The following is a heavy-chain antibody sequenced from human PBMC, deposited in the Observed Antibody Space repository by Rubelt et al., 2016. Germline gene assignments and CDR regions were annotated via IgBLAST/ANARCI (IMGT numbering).Heavy chain of an antibody. CDR2: ISSSSSTI. V-gene: IGHV3-48*01. CDR3: ARDGCITMSCMDV. D-gene: IGHD3-10*02. J-gene: IGHJ6*02. Sequence: VQLVESGGGVVQPGRSLRLSCAASGFTFSSYAMHWVRQAPGKGLEWVSYISSSSSTIYHADSVKGRFTISRDNSKNTLYLQMNSLRAEDTAVYYCARDGCITMSCMDVWGQGTTVTVSS. CDR1: GFTFSSYA.